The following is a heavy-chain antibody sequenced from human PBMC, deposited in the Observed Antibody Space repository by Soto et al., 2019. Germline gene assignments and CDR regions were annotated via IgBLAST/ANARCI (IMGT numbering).Heavy chain of an antibody. CDR1: GGTFSSYA. CDR3: ARVGTTEYYFDY. D-gene: IGHD4-17*01. CDR2: IIPIFGTA. V-gene: IGHV1-69*12. Sequence: QVQLVQSGAEVKKPGSSVKVSCKASGGTFSSYAISWVRQAPGQGLEWMGGIIPIFGTANYAQKFQGRVTIXAXXSTSTAYMELRSLRSEDTAVYYCARVGTTEYYFDYWGQGTLVTVSS. J-gene: IGHJ4*02.